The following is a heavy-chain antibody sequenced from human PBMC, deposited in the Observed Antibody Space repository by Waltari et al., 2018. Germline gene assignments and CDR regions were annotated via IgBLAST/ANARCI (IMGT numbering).Heavy chain of an antibody. CDR3: AKAFGVYDAFGI. D-gene: IGHD3-16*01. J-gene: IGHJ3*02. CDR1: GFHFDDYT. Sequence: EVPLVESGGVVVQPGGSLRLYCAAPGFHFDDYTMHWVRRAPGTGLEWVSRISWDGGSTYYADSVKGRFTISRDNSKNSLYLQMNSLRTEDTALYYCAKAFGVYDAFGIWGQGTMVTVSS. CDR2: ISWDGGST. V-gene: IGHV3-43*01.